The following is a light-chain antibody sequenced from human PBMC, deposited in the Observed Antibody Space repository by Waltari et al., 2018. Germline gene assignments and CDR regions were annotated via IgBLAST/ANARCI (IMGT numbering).Light chain of an antibody. CDR2: DAS. Sequence: EIVLTQSPATLSLSPGERATLSCRASQSVSSYLAWYQQKPGQAPRLLIYDASNRAPGIPARFSASGSGTDFSLTISGLEPEDFAVYYCQQRSNWPSITFGQGTRLEIK. J-gene: IGKJ5*01. CDR3: QQRSNWPSIT. CDR1: QSVSSY. V-gene: IGKV3-11*01.